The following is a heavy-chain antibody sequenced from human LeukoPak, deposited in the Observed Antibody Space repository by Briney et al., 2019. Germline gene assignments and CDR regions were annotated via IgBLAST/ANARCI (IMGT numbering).Heavy chain of an antibody. CDR2: IYTSGST. D-gene: IGHD1-7*01. CDR3: ARAPYNWNSWGGWFDP. Sequence: PSQTLSLTCTVSGGSISSGSYYWSWIRQPAGKGLEWIGRIYTSGSTNYNPSLKSRVTISVDTSKNQFSLKLSSLTAADTAVYYCARAPYNWNSWGGWFDPWGQGTLVTVSS. J-gene: IGHJ5*02. CDR1: GGSISSGSYY. V-gene: IGHV4-61*02.